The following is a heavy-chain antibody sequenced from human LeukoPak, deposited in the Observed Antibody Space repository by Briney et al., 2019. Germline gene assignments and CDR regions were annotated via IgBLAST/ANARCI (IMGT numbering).Heavy chain of an antibody. Sequence: PSETLSLTCTVSGGSLTTSNYYWSWIRQPPGKGLEWIGYIYYSGSTDYNPSLKSRLTISADTSKSQFSLRLTSVTSADTAIYYCARGRKYCSGGGCYANWFDPWGQGTLVTVSS. CDR1: GGSLTTSNYY. CDR3: ARGRKYCSGGGCYANWFDP. J-gene: IGHJ5*02. V-gene: IGHV4-31*03. CDR2: IYYSGST. D-gene: IGHD2-15*01.